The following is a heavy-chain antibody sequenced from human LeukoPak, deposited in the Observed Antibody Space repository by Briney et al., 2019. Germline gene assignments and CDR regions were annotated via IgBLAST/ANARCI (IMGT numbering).Heavy chain of an antibody. CDR2: ISSSSSYI. CDR3: ARVNLKVHYYDSSGYYV. V-gene: IGHV3-21*01. D-gene: IGHD3-22*01. CDR1: GFTFSSYS. Sequence: PGGSLRLSCAASGFTFSSYSMNWVRQAPGEGLEWVSSISSSSSYIYYADSVKGRFTISRDNAKNSLYLQMNSLRAEDTAVYYCARVNLKVHYYDSSGYYVWGQGTLVTVSS. J-gene: IGHJ4*02.